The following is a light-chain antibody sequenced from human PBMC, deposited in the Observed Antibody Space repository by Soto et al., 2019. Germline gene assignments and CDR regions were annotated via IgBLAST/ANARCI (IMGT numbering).Light chain of an antibody. Sequence: SYELTQPPSVSVAPGQTARITCGGNNIGSKSVHWYQQKPGQAPVLVIYDGGDRPSGIPERFSGSNSGNTATLTISRVEAGDEADYFCQVWDSSSDHREVFGNGTKVTVL. CDR2: DGG. CDR1: NIGSKS. CDR3: QVWDSSSDHREV. J-gene: IGLJ1*01. V-gene: IGLV3-21*02.